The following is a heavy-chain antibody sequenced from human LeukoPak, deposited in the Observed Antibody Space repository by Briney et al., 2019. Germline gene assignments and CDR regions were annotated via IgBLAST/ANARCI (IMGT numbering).Heavy chain of an antibody. D-gene: IGHD5-24*01. CDR1: GFTFNIYV. CDR2: IYYSGST. CDR3: ARVVVEMATIDI. Sequence: PGGSLRLSCATFGFTFNIYVMSWIRQPPGKGLEWIGYIYYSGSTNYNPSLKSRVTISVDTSKNQFSLKLSSVTAADTAVYYCARVVVEMATIDIWGQGTMVTVSS. J-gene: IGHJ3*02. V-gene: IGHV4-59*01.